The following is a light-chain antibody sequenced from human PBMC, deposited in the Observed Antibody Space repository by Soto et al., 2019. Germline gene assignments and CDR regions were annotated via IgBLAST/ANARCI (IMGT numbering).Light chain of an antibody. CDR1: QTISNW. CDR3: HGWA. J-gene: IGKJ1*01. Sequence: IQMTQYPSTLSSSFGDRVTITCRATQTISNWLAWYQQKPGKAPKLLIYKTSSLESGVPSMFSGSGSGTEFTLPISSRQPDDFATYYCHGWAFGQGTKVDIK. CDR2: KTS. V-gene: IGKV1-5*03.